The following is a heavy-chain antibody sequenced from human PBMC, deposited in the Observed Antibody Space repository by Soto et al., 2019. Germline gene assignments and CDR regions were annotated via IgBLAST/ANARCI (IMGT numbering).Heavy chain of an antibody. J-gene: IGHJ6*02. CDR2: IYTSGST. Sequence: RSLTCTVSGYSINSDDYWGWIRQPAGKGLEWIGRIYTSGSTNYNPSLKSRVTMSVDTSKNQFSLKLSSVTAADTAVYYCARDSASGYTHYYYYGMDVWGQGTTVTVS. CDR3: ARDSASGYTHYYYYGMDV. CDR1: GYSINSDDY. V-gene: IGHV4-4*07. D-gene: IGHD3-22*01.